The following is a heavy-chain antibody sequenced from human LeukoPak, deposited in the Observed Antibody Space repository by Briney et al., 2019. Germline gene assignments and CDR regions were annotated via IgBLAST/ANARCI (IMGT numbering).Heavy chain of an antibody. D-gene: IGHD1-26*01. V-gene: IGHV3-21*01. Sequence: GGSLRLSCAASGFTFSSYSMNWVRQAPGKGLEWVSSITNSSSYIYYADSVNGRFTISRDNAKNSLYLQMNSLRAEDTAVYYCARHGIVGATRGHFDYWGQGTLVTVSS. J-gene: IGHJ4*02. CDR3: ARHGIVGATRGHFDY. CDR2: ITNSSSYI. CDR1: GFTFSSYS.